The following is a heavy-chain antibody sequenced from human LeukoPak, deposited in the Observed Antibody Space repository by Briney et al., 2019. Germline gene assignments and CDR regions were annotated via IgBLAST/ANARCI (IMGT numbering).Heavy chain of an antibody. D-gene: IGHD4-11*01. J-gene: IGHJ6*03. V-gene: IGHV4-59*01. CDR1: GDSINNYY. CDR3: ARGRVSSSTWYSTYYYYFYMDV. CDR2: IYNRGT. Sequence: SETLSLTCTVSGDSINNYYWSWIRQPPGKGLEWIGCIYNRGTNYNPSLKSRVTISVDTSKKEFYLKLSSVTAADTAVYFCARGRVSSSTWYSTYYYYFYMDVWGKGTTVTVSS.